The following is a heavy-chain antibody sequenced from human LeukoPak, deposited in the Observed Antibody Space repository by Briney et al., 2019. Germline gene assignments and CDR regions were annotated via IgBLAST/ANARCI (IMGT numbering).Heavy chain of an antibody. CDR1: GFTFSSYS. CDR2: ISSSSSYI. J-gene: IGHJ6*02. D-gene: IGHD2-2*01. Sequence: GGSLRLSCAASGFTFSSYSMNWVRQAPGKGLEWVSFISSSSSYIYYADSVKGRFTISRDNAKNSLYLQMNSLRAEDTAVYYCARCVVVPAAMGGSRPDYYGMDVWGQGTTVTVSS. V-gene: IGHV3-21*01. CDR3: ARCVVVPAAMGGSRPDYYGMDV.